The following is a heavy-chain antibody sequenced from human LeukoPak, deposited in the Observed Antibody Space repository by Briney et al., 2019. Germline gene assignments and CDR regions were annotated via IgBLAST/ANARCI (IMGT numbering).Heavy chain of an antibody. Sequence: GESLKISCKGSGYSFASYWIGWVRQMPGKGLEWMGIIYPGDSATRYSPSFQGQVSISADKSISTAYLQWSSLKASDTAMYYCARQFNMAVAGTVAYWGQGTLVTVSS. CDR2: IYPGDSAT. V-gene: IGHV5-51*01. D-gene: IGHD6-19*01. J-gene: IGHJ4*02. CDR3: ARQFNMAVAGTVAY. CDR1: GYSFASYW.